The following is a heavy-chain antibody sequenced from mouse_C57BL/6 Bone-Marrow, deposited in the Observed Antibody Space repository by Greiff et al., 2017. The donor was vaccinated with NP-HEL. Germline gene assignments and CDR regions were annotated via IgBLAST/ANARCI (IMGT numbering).Heavy chain of an antibody. D-gene: IGHD1-1*01. Sequence: QVQLKQSGPELVKPGASVKISCKASGYAFSSSWMNWVKQRPGKGLEWIGRIYPGDGDTNYNGKFKGKATLTADKSSSTAYMQISSLTSEDSAVYFCARSIFITTVVEKLDYAMDYWGQGTSVTVSS. J-gene: IGHJ4*01. CDR2: IYPGDGDT. CDR3: ARSIFITTVVEKLDYAMDY. CDR1: GYAFSSSW. V-gene: IGHV1-82*01.